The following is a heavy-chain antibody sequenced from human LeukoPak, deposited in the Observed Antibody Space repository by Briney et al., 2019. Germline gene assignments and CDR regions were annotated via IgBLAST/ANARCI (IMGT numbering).Heavy chain of an antibody. J-gene: IGHJ4*02. Sequence: SQTLSLTCTVAGASISSGDDYWSWIRQPPGKGLDWIGYIYYSGTTYYNPSLKSRVTISVDTSKNQFSLKVSSVTAADTAVYYCARYSSSSGAFDYWGQGTLVTVSS. D-gene: IGHD6-6*01. V-gene: IGHV4-30-4*01. CDR3: ARYSSSSGAFDY. CDR2: IYYSGTT. CDR1: GASISSGDDY.